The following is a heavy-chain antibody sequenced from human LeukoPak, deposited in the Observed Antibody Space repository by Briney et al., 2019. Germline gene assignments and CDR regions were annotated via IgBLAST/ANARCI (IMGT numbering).Heavy chain of an antibody. Sequence: GGSLRLSCAASGFTFSSYGMSWVRQAPGKGLEWVSAISGSGGSTYYADSVKGRFTISRDNAKNTLFLQMSSLRAEDTAVYFCAREILAPGKTHDYWGQGTLVTVSS. J-gene: IGHJ4*02. V-gene: IGHV3-23*01. CDR2: ISGSGGST. CDR3: AREILAPGKTHDY. CDR1: GFTFSSYG.